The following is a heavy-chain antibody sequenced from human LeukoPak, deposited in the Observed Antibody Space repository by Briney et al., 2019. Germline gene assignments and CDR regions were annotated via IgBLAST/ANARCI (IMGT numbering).Heavy chain of an antibody. D-gene: IGHD6-19*01. CDR2: IIPIFGTA. Sequence: ASVKVSRKACVGTLRISAASWVRQAPGQGLEWMGGIIPIFGTANYAQKFQGRVTITADESTSTAYMELSSLRSEDTAVYYCARPSGYSSGWYSHVGDYWGQGTLVTVSS. CDR3: ARPSGYSSGWYSHVGDY. CDR1: VGTLRISA. J-gene: IGHJ4*02. V-gene: IGHV1-69*01.